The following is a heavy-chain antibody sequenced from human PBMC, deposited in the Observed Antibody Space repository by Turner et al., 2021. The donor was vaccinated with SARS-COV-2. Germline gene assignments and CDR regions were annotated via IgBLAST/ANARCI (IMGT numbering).Heavy chain of an antibody. CDR3: AKVPPSGDYFDY. J-gene: IGHJ4*02. Sequence: VQLVESGGGVVQPGRSLRLSCAASGFTFSSYAMSWVRQAPGKGLEWVSAFSAGGGSTYYADSVKGRFTISRDNSKNTLYLQMNSLRAEDTAVYYCAKVPPSGDYFDYWGQGTLVTVSS. V-gene: IGHV3-23*04. CDR2: FSAGGGST. CDR1: GFTFSSYA. D-gene: IGHD6-25*01.